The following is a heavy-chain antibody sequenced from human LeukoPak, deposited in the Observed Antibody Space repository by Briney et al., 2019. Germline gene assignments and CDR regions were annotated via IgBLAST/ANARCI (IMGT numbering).Heavy chain of an antibody. D-gene: IGHD6-13*01. Sequence: SETLSLTCAVYGGSFSGYYWSWIRQPPGKGLEWIGEINHSGSTNYNPSLKSRVTISVDTSKNQFSLKLSSVTAADTAVYYCARGLSMLQQLVTHYYYYYYMDVWGKGTTVTVSS. CDR2: INHSGST. V-gene: IGHV4-34*01. J-gene: IGHJ6*03. CDR1: GGSFSGYY. CDR3: ARGLSMLQQLVTHYYYYYYMDV.